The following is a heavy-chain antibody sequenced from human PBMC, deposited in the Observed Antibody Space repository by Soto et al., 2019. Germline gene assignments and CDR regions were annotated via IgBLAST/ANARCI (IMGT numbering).Heavy chain of an antibody. CDR2: IYYSGIT. V-gene: IGHV4-59*12. J-gene: IGHJ4*02. CDR3: VRDYASDSGVLLDF. CDR1: GGSISSYY. D-gene: IGHD3-22*01. Sequence: PSETLSLTCTVSGGSISSYYWSWIRQPPGKGLEWIGYIYYSGITNYNPSLKSRVTISVDTSATTAYMELSRLIPEDTAVYYCVRDYASDSGVLLDFWGQGTLVTVSS.